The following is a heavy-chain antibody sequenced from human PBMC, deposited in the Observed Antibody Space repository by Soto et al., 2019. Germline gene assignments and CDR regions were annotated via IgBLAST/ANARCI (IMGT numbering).Heavy chain of an antibody. J-gene: IGHJ4*02. V-gene: IGHV3-53*01. Sequence: GGSLRLSCAASGFTVSSNYMSWVRQAPGKGLEWVSVIYSGGSTYYADSVKGRFTISRDNSKNTLYLRMNSLRAEDTAVYYCARVSDRSGYYWPDYWGQGTLVTVSS. CDR2: IYSGGST. CDR3: ARVSDRSGYYWPDY. D-gene: IGHD3-22*01. CDR1: GFTVSSNY.